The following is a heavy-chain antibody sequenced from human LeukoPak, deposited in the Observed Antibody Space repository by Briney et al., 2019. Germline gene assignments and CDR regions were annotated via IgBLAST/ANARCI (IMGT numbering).Heavy chain of an antibody. CDR2: IGGSGAKT. D-gene: IGHD2/OR15-2a*01. CDR3: AKDPGLFSRGRDGDF. CDR1: GFTFSNYA. J-gene: IGHJ4*02. Sequence: GGSLRLSCAASGFTFSNYAISWVRQAPGKGLDWVSTIGGSGAKTFYADSVKGRFTISRDNSQNTVHLQMNALGAEDTAVYYCAKDPGLFSRGRDGDFWGPGTLVTVSS. V-gene: IGHV3-23*01.